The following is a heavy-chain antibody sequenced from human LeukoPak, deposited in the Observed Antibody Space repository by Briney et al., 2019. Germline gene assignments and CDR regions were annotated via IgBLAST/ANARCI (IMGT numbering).Heavy chain of an antibody. Sequence: GGSLRLSCAASGFTFSSYGVHWVRQAPGKGLEWVAFIRYDGSNKYYADSVKGRFTISRDNSKNTLYLQMNSLRAEDTAVYYCAKGPRLGYCSSTSCYSFDYWGQGTLVTVSS. V-gene: IGHV3-30*02. J-gene: IGHJ4*02. D-gene: IGHD2-2*01. CDR3: AKGPRLGYCSSTSCYSFDY. CDR1: GFTFSSYG. CDR2: IRYDGSNK.